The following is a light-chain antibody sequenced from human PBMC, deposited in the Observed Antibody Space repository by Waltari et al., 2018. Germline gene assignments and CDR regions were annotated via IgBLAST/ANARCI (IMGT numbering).Light chain of an antibody. V-gene: IGLV3-21*04. CDR2: YDR. CDR3: HVWHPHVDPGV. CDR1: NIGNYS. J-gene: IGLJ1*01. Sequence: SYVVTQPPSVSVAPGETATITCGGDNIGNYSVHWYQQKAGQAPVLVIFYDRDRPSGIPDRFSGSNSGNTATLTISRVEAGDEARYYCHVWHPHVDPGVFGTGTEVTVL.